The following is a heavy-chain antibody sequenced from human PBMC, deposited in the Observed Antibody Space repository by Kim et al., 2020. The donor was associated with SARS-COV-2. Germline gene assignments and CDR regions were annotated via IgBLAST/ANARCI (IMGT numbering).Heavy chain of an antibody. CDR3: AGITMVRGVRNYYYGMDV. CDR2: IYYSGST. V-gene: IGHV4-39*01. D-gene: IGHD3-10*01. Sequence: SETLSLTCTVSGGSISSSSYYWGWIRQPPGKGLEWIGSIYYSGSTYYNPSLKSRVTISVDTSKNQFSLKLSSVTAADTAVYYCAGITMVRGVRNYYYGMDVWGQGTTVTVSS. J-gene: IGHJ6*02. CDR1: GGSISSSSYY.